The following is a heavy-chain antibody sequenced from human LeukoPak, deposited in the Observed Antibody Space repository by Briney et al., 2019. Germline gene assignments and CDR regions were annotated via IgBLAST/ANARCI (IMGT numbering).Heavy chain of an antibody. J-gene: IGHJ4*02. CDR1: GFTFSSYE. V-gene: IGHV3-48*03. CDR2: ISSSGHI. CDR3: ARDKLGGSMAGSNFDY. Sequence: QAGGSLRLSCAASGFTFSSYEMDWVRQAPGKGLEWISYISSSGHIYNADSTRGRFTISRDNAKNSLYLQMNSLRVEDTAVYYCARDKLGGSMAGSNFDYWGRGTLVTVSS. D-gene: IGHD6-19*01.